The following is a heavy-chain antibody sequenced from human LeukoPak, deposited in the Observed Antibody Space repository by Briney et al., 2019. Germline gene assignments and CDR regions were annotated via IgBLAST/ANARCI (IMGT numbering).Heavy chain of an antibody. CDR1: GYTFTSYY. D-gene: IGHD1-1*01. Sequence: ASVKVSCKASGYTFTSYYMHWVRQAPGQGLEWMGIINPSGGSTSYAQKFQGRVTMTRNTSISTAYMELSSLRSEDTAVYYCAARVRYGMDVWGQGTTVTVSS. CDR3: AARVRYGMDV. J-gene: IGHJ6*02. CDR2: INPSGGST. V-gene: IGHV1-46*01.